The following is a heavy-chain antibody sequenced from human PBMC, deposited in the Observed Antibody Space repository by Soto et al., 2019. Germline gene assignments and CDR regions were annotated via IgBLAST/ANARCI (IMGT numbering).Heavy chain of an antibody. Sequence: ASVKVSCKASGYIFTGYYIHWVRQAPGQGLEWVGWINPNSGGTNYAQKFQGRVTMTRDTSISTAYMELSRLTSDDTAVFYCARSDLSGYELALVHYYGLDVWGQGTTVTVSS. J-gene: IGHJ6*02. V-gene: IGHV1-2*02. CDR1: GYIFTGYY. CDR2: INPNSGGT. D-gene: IGHD5-12*01. CDR3: ARSDLSGYELALVHYYGLDV.